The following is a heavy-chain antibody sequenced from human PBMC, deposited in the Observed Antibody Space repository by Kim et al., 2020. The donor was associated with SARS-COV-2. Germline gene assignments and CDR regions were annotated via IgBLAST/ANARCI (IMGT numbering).Heavy chain of an antibody. D-gene: IGHD6-13*01. CDR3: ARSPMAAAGLYYYYGMDV. Sequence: ASVKVSCKASGYTFTSYGISWVRQAPGQGLEWMGWISAYNGNTNYAQKLQGRVTMTTDTSTSTAYMELRSLRSDDTAVYYCARSPMAAAGLYYYYGMDVWGQGTTVTVSS. J-gene: IGHJ6*02. V-gene: IGHV1-18*04. CDR1: GYTFTSYG. CDR2: ISAYNGNT.